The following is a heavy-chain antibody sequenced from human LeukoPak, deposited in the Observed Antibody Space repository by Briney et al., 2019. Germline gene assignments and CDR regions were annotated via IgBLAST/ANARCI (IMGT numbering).Heavy chain of an antibody. V-gene: IGHV1-2*02. D-gene: IGHD1-26*01. CDR1: GYTFTGYY. CDR3: AREGWEPDAFDI. J-gene: IGHJ3*02. Sequence: ASVKVSFKASGYTFTGYYMHWVRPAPGQGLEWMGWINPNSGGTNYAQKFQGRVTMTRDTSISTAYMELSRLRSDDTAVYYCAREGWEPDAFDIWGQGTMVTASS. CDR2: INPNSGGT.